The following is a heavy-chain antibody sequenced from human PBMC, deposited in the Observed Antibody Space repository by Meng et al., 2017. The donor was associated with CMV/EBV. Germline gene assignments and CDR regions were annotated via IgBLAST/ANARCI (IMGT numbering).Heavy chain of an antibody. CDR3: AREGRSGERGDAFDI. CDR1: GYTFTSYD. D-gene: IGHD2-15*01. Sequence: ASVKVSCKASGYTFTSYDINWVRQATGQGLEWMGWMNPNSGNTGYAQKFQGRVTITRDTSISTAYMELSRLRSDDTAVYYCAREGRSGERGDAFDIWGQGTMVTVSS. CDR2: MNPNSGNT. V-gene: IGHV1-8*03. J-gene: IGHJ3*02.